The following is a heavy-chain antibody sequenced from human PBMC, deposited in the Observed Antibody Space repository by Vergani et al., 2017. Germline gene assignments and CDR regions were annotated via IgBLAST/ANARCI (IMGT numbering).Heavy chain of an antibody. V-gene: IGHV3-11*01. D-gene: IGHD3-10*01. CDR2: ISSSGSTI. CDR1: GFTFSDYY. J-gene: IGHJ6*02. CDR3: ARDPVLLWDDGINYDYYGMDV. Sequence: QVQLVESGGGLVKPGGSLRLSCAASGFTFSDYYMSWIRQAPGKGLEWVSYISSSGSTIYYADSVKGRFTISRDNAKNSLYLQMNSLRAEDTAVYYCARDPVLLWDDGINYDYYGMDVWGQGTTVTVSS.